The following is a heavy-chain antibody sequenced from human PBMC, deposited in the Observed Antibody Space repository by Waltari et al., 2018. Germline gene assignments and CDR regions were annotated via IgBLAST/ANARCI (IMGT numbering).Heavy chain of an antibody. CDR1: GGTFSSYA. V-gene: IGHV1-69*05. CDR2: IIPIFGTA. J-gene: IGHJ1*01. Sequence: QVQLVQSGAEVKKPGSSVKVSCKASGGTFSSYAISWVRQAPGQGLEWMGGIIPIFGTANYAQKFQGRVTITTDESTSTAYMELSSLRSEDTAVYYCASTIGYYCSGGSCYGYFQHWGQGTLVTVSS. D-gene: IGHD2-15*01. CDR3: ASTIGYYCSGGSCYGYFQH.